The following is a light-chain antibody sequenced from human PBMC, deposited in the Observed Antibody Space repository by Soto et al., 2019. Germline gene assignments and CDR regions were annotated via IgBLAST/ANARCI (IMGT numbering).Light chain of an antibody. CDR3: AAWDDSLKGKV. CDR1: SSNIGRNT. CDR2: SNN. Sequence: QSVLTQPPSASGTPGQRVTISCSGSSSNIGRNTVNWYQQLPGTAPKLLIYSNNQRPSGVPDRFSGSKSGTSASLAISGLQSEDEADYYCAAWDDSLKGKVFGGGTKLTVL. V-gene: IGLV1-44*01. J-gene: IGLJ2*01.